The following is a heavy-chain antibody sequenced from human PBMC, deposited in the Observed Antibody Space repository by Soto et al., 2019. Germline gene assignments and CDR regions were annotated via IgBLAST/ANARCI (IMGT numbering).Heavy chain of an antibody. D-gene: IGHD2-2*02. CDR1: GGSFSGYY. CDR3: ARGVIPDFRRHMDV. CDR2: IIHTGST. J-gene: IGHJ6*03. V-gene: IGHV4-34*01. Sequence: SETLSLTCTVYGGSFSGYYWNWIRQPPGKGLEWIAEIIHTGSTNYNPSLKSRVTISLDTSKNQFSLSLSSVTAADTAVYYCARGVIPDFRRHMDVWGKGTSVTVSS.